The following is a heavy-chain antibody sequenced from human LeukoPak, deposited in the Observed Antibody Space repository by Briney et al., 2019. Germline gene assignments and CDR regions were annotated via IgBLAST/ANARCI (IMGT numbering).Heavy chain of an antibody. D-gene: IGHD1-26*01. Sequence: GGSLRLSCAASGFTFSSYSMNWVRQAPGKGLEWVSSISSSSSYIYYADSVKGRFTISKDNAKNSLYLQMNSLRAEDTAVYYCARDRRVGWPEYYFDYWGQGTLVTVSS. CDR2: ISSSSSYI. CDR3: ARDRRVGWPEYYFDY. CDR1: GFTFSSYS. V-gene: IGHV3-21*01. J-gene: IGHJ4*02.